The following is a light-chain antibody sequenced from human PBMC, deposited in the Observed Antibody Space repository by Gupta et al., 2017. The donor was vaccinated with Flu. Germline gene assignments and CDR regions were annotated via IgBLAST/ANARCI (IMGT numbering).Light chain of an antibody. CDR3: HQYGTTPRT. CDR2: GAS. V-gene: IGKV3-20*01. J-gene: IGKJ4*01. CDR1: QSVSSSY. Sequence: ERATLSCRASQSVSSSYLTWYQQKPGQAPRLLIYGASSRATGIPDRFSGGGSGTDFTLTISRLEPEDFAVYYCHQYGTTPRTFGGGTKVEIK.